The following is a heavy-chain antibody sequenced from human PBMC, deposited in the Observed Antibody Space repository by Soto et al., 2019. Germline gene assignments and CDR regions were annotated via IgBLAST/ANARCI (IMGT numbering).Heavy chain of an antibody. J-gene: IGHJ6*02. CDR2: ISAYNGKT. CDR3: ARDHTGTTADYYYGMDV. CDR1: GYTFTSYG. Sequence: QVQLVQSGAEVKKPGASVKVSCKASGYTFTSYGISWVRQAPGQGLEWMGWISAYNGKTNYAQKLQGRVTMTTDTSTSTAYMELRSLRSDDTAVYYCARDHTGTTADYYYGMDVWGQGTTVTVSS. V-gene: IGHV1-18*01. D-gene: IGHD4-17*01.